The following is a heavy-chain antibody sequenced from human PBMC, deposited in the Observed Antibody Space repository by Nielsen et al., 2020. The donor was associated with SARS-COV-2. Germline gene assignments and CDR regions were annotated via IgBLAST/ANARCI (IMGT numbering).Heavy chain of an antibody. J-gene: IGHJ5*02. CDR1: GYTFTKYG. Sequence: ASVQVSCKSSGYTFTKYGISWVRQPPAQGLEWMGWISGNSDSAKYVKKFLGRVIMTTDTSTSTAYLEVRSLRSDDTAVYYCASSAPPSGFNWFDPWGQGTLVTVSS. V-gene: IGHV1-18*04. CDR2: ISGNSDSA. D-gene: IGHD3-22*01. CDR3: ASSAPPSGFNWFDP.